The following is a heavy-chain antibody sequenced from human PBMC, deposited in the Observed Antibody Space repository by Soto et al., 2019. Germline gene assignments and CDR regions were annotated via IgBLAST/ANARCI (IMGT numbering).Heavy chain of an antibody. CDR3: ARGGDNSPWYYSL. CDR2: IFYNGRN. CDR1: GGSISTHY. D-gene: IGHD3-10*01. Sequence: SETLSLTCTVSGGSISTHYWTWIRQPPGKGLEWIGYIFYNGRNNYNPSLESRVTISVDTSKNQLSLKLRSVTAADTAVYYCARGGDNSPWYYSLWGQGTLVTVSS. J-gene: IGHJ4*02. V-gene: IGHV4-59*11.